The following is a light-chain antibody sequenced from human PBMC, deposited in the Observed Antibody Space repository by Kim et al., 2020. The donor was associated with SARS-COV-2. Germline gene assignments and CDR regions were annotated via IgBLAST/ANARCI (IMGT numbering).Light chain of an antibody. Sequence: ASVGDRVTITCRTSQSISTNLNWYQQKSGKAPKLLIYAASSLQGGVPSRFSGSGSGTDFTLTISSLQPEDSATYYCQQSNSTPLTFGGGTRVEIK. J-gene: IGKJ4*01. CDR2: AAS. CDR1: QSISTN. CDR3: QQSNSTPLT. V-gene: IGKV1-39*01.